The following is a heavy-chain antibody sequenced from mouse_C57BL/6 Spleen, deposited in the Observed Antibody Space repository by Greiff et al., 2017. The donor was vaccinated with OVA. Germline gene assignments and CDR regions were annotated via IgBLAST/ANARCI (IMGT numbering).Heavy chain of an antibody. CDR2: IYPNYGTP. CDR1: GYSFTDYN. V-gene: IGHV1-39*01. Sequence: EVQLQQSGPELVKPGASVKISCKASGYSFTDYNMNWVKPSNGKSLEWLGVIYPNYGTPSYNPTFQCKATLTVYQSSSTAYMQLNSLTSEDSAVYYCARSRYYGSSYVYFDYWGQGTTLTVSS. D-gene: IGHD1-1*01. CDR3: ARSRYYGSSYVYFDY. J-gene: IGHJ2*01.